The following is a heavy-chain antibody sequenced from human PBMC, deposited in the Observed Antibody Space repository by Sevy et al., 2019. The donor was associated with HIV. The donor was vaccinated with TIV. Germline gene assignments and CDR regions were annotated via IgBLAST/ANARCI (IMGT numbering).Heavy chain of an antibody. CDR1: GYTLTELS. Sequence: ASVKVSCKVSGYTLTELSMHWVRQAPGKGLAWMGTFDPEDDETIYAQKFQGRVTMTEDTSTDTAYMELSSLRSEDTAVYYCATTKDYYDSRGYPFDYWGQGTLVTVSS. J-gene: IGHJ4*02. CDR2: FDPEDDET. CDR3: ATTKDYYDSRGYPFDY. D-gene: IGHD3-22*01. V-gene: IGHV1-24*01.